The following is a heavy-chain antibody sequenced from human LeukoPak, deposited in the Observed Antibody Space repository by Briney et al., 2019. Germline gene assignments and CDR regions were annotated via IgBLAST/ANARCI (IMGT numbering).Heavy chain of an antibody. CDR1: GLTFSDHY. Sequence: PGGSLRLSCAASGLTFSDHYMDWVRQAPGKGLEWVGRTSNEADTYTAEYAASVKGRFTISREGSKNSLYLQLNSLRAEDTAVYYCARSNYYDSSGYYYFFDYWGQGTLVTVSS. D-gene: IGHD3-22*01. V-gene: IGHV3-72*01. CDR2: TSNEADTYTA. CDR3: ARSNYYDSSGYYYFFDY. J-gene: IGHJ4*02.